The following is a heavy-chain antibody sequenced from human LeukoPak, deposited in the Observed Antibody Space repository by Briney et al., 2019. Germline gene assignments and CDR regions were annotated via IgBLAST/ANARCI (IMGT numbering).Heavy chain of an antibody. J-gene: IGHJ5*02. CDR3: ARGWGIPAPISWFDP. Sequence: SVKVSCKASGGSFSSNIIGWVRRAPGQGLEWMGGIVPIFGKTKYAQKFQGRVTITTDESSSTAYMELSSLRSDDTAIYYCARGWGIPAPISWFDPWGQGTLVTVSS. CDR1: GGSFSSNI. D-gene: IGHD2-2*01. CDR2: IVPIFGKT. V-gene: IGHV1-69*05.